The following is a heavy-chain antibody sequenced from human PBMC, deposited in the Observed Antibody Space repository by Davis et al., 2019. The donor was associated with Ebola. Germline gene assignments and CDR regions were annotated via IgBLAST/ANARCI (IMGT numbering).Heavy chain of an antibody. Sequence: AASVKVSCKVSGYTLTELSMHWVRQAPGKGLEWMGGFDPEDGETIYAQKFQGRVTMTEDTSTDTAYMELSSLRSEDTAVYYCATHFGVVGLDAFDIWGQGTMVTVSS. CDR3: ATHFGVVGLDAFDI. V-gene: IGHV1-24*01. CDR2: FDPEDGET. J-gene: IGHJ3*02. CDR1: GYTLTELS. D-gene: IGHD3-3*01.